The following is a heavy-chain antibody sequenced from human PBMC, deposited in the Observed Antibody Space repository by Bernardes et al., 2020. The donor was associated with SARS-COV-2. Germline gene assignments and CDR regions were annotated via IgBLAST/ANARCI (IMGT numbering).Heavy chain of an antibody. V-gene: IGHV4-59*01. J-gene: IGHJ6*03. CDR2: IYYSGST. CDR1: GGSISSYY. Sequence: SETLSLTCTVSGGSISSYYWSWIRQPPGKGLEWIGYIYYSGSTNYNPSLKSRVTISVDTSKNQFSLKLSSVTAADTAVYYCARVGKAPSYSSGWYMHLAETYYYYYMDVWGKGTTVTVSS. CDR3: ARVGKAPSYSSGWYMHLAETYYYYYMDV. D-gene: IGHD6-19*01.